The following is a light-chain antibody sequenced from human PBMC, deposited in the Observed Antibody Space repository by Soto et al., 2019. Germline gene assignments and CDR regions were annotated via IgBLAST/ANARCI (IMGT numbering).Light chain of an antibody. V-gene: IGKV1-39*01. Sequence: DVQLTQSPSSLSASVGDRVTITCRASQTSSTYVNWYQQEAGKAPKVLIYAASTLQSGVSSRFSGSGSGTDFTLTINSLQPEDVATYYCQQTFTTPPPFGQGTKVPIK. CDR3: QQTFTTPPP. CDR2: AAS. CDR1: QTSSTY. J-gene: IGKJ1*01.